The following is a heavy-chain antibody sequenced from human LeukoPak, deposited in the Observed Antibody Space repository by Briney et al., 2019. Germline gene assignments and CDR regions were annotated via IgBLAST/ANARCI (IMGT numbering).Heavy chain of an antibody. V-gene: IGHV3-30*02. Sequence: PGGSLRLSCAASGFTFSSYGMHWVRQAPGKGLEWVAFIRYDGSNKYYADSVKGRFTISRDNSKNTLYLQMNSLRAEDTAVYYCAKGRYSGSYHWFDPWGQGTLVTVSS. J-gene: IGHJ5*02. CDR2: IRYDGSNK. CDR1: GFTFSSYG. D-gene: IGHD1-26*01. CDR3: AKGRYSGSYHWFDP.